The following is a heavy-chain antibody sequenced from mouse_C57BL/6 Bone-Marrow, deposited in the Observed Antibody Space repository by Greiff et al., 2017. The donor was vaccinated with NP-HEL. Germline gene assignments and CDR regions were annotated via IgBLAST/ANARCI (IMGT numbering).Heavy chain of an antibody. V-gene: IGHV1-52*01. CDR1: GYTFTSYW. Sequence: QVQLQQPGAELVRPGSSVKLSCKASGYTFTSYWMHWVKQRPIQGLEWIGNIDPSDSETHYNQKFKDKATLTVDQSSSTAYMQLSSLTSEDSAVYYCAIYYDYPYYFDHWGKGPTLTVLS. CDR3: AIYYDYPYYFDH. D-gene: IGHD2-4*01. J-gene: IGHJ2*01. CDR2: IDPSDSET.